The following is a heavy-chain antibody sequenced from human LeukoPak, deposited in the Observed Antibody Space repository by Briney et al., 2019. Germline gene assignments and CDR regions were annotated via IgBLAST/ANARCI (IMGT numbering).Heavy chain of an antibody. Sequence: GGSLRLSCAASGFTFSSYGMPWVRQAPGKGLEWVAVISYDGSNKYYADSVKGRFTISRDNSKNTLYLQMNSLRAEDTAVYYCAKDKVVPAATFDYWGQGTLVTVSS. CDR1: GFTFSSYG. D-gene: IGHD2-2*01. J-gene: IGHJ4*02. CDR3: AKDKVVPAATFDY. CDR2: ISYDGSNK. V-gene: IGHV3-30*18.